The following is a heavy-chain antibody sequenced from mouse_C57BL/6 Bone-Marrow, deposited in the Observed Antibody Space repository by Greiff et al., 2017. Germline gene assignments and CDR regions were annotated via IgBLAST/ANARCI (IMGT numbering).Heavy chain of an antibody. CDR2: ILPGSGST. J-gene: IGHJ3*01. CDR1: GYTFTGYW. CDR3: AREGYYYGSSLFSY. Sequence: VQLQQSGAELMKPGASVQLSCKATGYTFTGYWIEWVKQRPGHGLEWIGEILPGSGSTNYNEKFKGKATFTADTSSNTAYMQLSSLTTEDSAIYYCAREGYYYGSSLFSYWGQRTLVTVSA. D-gene: IGHD1-1*01. V-gene: IGHV1-9*01.